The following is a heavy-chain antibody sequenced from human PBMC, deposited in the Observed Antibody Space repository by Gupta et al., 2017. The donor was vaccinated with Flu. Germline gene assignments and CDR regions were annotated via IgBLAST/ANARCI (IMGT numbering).Heavy chain of an antibody. Sequence: EVQLLESGGGSAQPGESLRLSCAWSASSFSPQAMSWVRQAPGKGLGWGSGVGGSGSPTHYADSVKGRFTISRDNSRKTLFLQMNNLRVEDTAIYYCAKDRGGLVYTGTLDYWGQGTLVTVSS. CDR3: AKDRGGLVYTGTLDY. V-gene: IGHV3-23*01. CDR2: VGGSGSPT. J-gene: IGHJ4*02. D-gene: IGHD5-18*01. CDR1: ASSFSPQA.